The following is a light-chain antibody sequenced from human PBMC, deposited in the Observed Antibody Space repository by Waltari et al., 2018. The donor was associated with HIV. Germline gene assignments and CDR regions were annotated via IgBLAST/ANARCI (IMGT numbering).Light chain of an antibody. J-gene: IGKJ2*01. CDR3: QQYLGIPYT. CDR1: QSISPRHNNDKY. CDR2: GAS. Sequence: DIVMTQSPHSLAVSLGERATINCKSSQSISPRHNNDKYLYWYQQKPGQPPKLLLSGASTRESAAPDRFSGSGSGTDFTLTINNLQAEDVAVYYCQQYLGIPYTFGQGTKLELK. V-gene: IGKV4-1*01.